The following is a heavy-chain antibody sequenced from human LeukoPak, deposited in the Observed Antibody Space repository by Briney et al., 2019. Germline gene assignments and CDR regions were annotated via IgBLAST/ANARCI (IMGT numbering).Heavy chain of an antibody. Sequence: PSETLSLTCTVSGGSISSYYWSWIRQPPGKGLEWIGYIYYSGSTNYNPSLKSRVTISVDTSKNQFSLKLSSVTAADTAVYYCARHGTSGTNLNWFDPWGQGTLVTVSS. CDR3: ARHGTSGTNLNWFDP. J-gene: IGHJ5*02. CDR1: GGSISSYY. D-gene: IGHD1-1*01. V-gene: IGHV4-59*08. CDR2: IYYSGST.